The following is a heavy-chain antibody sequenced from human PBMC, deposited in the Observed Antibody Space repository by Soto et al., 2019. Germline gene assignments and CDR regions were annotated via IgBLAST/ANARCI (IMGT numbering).Heavy chain of an antibody. V-gene: IGHV1-18*01. CDR1: GYTFTSYG. J-gene: IGHJ4*02. CDR2: ISGFNGNT. D-gene: IGHD2-2*01. Sequence: SVKLSCKASGYTFTSYGISWVRQAPGQGLEWMGWISGFNGNTNYAQKFQGRVSMTTDTSTSTAYMELRSLGSDDTAVYYWLREILPASTREHDDRSQGTMVTGSS. CDR3: LREILPASTREHDD.